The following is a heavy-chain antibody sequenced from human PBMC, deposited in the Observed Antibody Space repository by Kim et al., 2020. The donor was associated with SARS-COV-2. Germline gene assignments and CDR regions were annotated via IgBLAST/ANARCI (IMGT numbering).Heavy chain of an antibody. CDR2: ISWNSGTI. V-gene: IGHV3-9*01. CDR3: AKSKITIFQRVVYWMDV. D-gene: IGHD2-8*02. Sequence: SLRLSCAASGFTFGDYSMHWVRQAPGKGLEWLSGISWNSGTISYADSVKGRFTISRDNAKDSLFLHMNSVRTEDTALYYCAKSKITIFQRVVYWMDV. CDR1: GFTFGDYS. J-gene: IGHJ6*01.